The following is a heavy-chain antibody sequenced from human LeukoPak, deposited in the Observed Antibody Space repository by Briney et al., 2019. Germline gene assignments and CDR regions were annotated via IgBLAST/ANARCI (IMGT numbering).Heavy chain of an antibody. D-gene: IGHD1-26*01. CDR3: AGGSYYYYYYGMDV. J-gene: IGHJ6*02. V-gene: IGHV3-43*02. CDR1: GFTLYDYA. CDR2: MSGSGGST. Sequence: QPGGSLRLSWAASGFTLYDYAMHWVRQAPGTGLEWVSVMSGSGGSTYYADSVKGRFTISRDNSKHSLYLQMNSLRTEDTALYYCAGGSYYYYYYGMDVWGQGTTVTVSS.